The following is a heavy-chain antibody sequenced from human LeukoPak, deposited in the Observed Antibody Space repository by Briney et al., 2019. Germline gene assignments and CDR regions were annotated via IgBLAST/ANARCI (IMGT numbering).Heavy chain of an antibody. Sequence: GGSLRLSCAASGFTFSSYMMTWVRQAPGKGLECVANIKPDGGEKFYVDSVRGRFTISRDNAKNSLYLQMNSLRAEDTAVYYCASGSLWSGILDYWGQGTLVIVSS. J-gene: IGHJ4*02. CDR1: GFTFSSYM. V-gene: IGHV3-7*01. CDR3: ASGSLWSGILDY. CDR2: IKPDGGEK. D-gene: IGHD3-3*01.